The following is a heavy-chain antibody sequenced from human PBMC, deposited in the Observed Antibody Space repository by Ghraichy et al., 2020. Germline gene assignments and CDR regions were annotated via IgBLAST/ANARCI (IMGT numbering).Heavy chain of an antibody. CDR2: IHNGGIP. Sequence: SETLSLTCAVSGASISSGGSSWSWLRQPPARGLEWIGYIHNGGIPYYNPSLKSRLNISTDRSKNQFSLKLSSVTAADTAVYYCARFRDGRDAFDIWGQGTPATVSS. D-gene: IGHD2-21*02. CDR3: ARFRDGRDAFDI. CDR1: GASISSGGSS. J-gene: IGHJ3*02. V-gene: IGHV4-30-2*01.